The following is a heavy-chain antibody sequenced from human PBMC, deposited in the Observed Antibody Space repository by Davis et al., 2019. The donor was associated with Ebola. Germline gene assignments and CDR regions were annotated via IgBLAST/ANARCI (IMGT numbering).Heavy chain of an antibody. CDR1: GFTVSDKY. V-gene: IGHV3-66*04. CDR3: TRHVPGDFWYFDL. D-gene: IGHD4-17*01. CDR2: IYRDGRM. J-gene: IGHJ2*01. Sequence: GESLKISCAASGFTVSDKYMSWVRQAPEKGLEWVSVIYRDGRMYHADSVKGRFTISRDNSKNTVYLQINSLRAEDTAMYHCTRHVPGDFWYFDLWGRGTLVTVSS.